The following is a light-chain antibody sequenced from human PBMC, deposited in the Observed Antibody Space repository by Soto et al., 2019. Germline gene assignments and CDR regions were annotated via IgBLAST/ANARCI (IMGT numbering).Light chain of an antibody. CDR3: QQFDTYPGT. CDR1: QGISSA. CDR2: DGS. Sequence: AIHLTQSPSTLSASVGDRVTITCRASQGISSALAWYQQKPGKAPKLLIQDGSRLASGVPSRFSGSGSGTDFTLSISSLQPADFATYYCQQFDTYPGTFGPGTKVDIK. J-gene: IGKJ3*01. V-gene: IGKV1-13*02.